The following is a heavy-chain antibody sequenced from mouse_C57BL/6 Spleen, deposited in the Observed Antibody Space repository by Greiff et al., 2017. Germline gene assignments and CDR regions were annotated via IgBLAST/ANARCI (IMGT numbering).Heavy chain of an antibody. CDR1: GYAFSSYW. CDR3: ARERDDGYTRLYFDV. Sequence: VQGVESGAELVKPGASVKISCKASGYAFSSYWMNWVKQRPGKGLEWIGQIYPGDGDTNYNGKFKGKATLTADKSSSTAYMQLSSLTSEDSAVYFCARERDDGYTRLYFDVCGTGTTVTVSS. V-gene: IGHV1-80*01. CDR2: IYPGDGDT. J-gene: IGHJ1*03. D-gene: IGHD2-3*01.